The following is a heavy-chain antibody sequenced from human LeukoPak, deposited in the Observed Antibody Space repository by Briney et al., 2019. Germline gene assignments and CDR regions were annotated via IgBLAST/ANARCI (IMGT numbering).Heavy chain of an antibody. V-gene: IGHV4-30-4*01. CDR2: IYYSGST. CDR1: GGSISSGDYY. CDR3: ARDPPHYDGGAFDI. Sequence: SETLSLTCTVSGGSISSGDYYWSWIRQPPGKGLEWIGYIYYSGSTYYNPSLKSRVTISVDTSKNQFSLKLSSVTAADTAVYYCARDPPHYDGGAFDIWGQGTMVTVSS. D-gene: IGHD3-22*01. J-gene: IGHJ3*02.